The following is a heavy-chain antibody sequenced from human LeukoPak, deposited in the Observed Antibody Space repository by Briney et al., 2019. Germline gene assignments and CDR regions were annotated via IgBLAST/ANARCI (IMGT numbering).Heavy chain of an antibody. D-gene: IGHD3-22*01. CDR2: ISYDGSNK. CDR3: ARDGDYYDSSGYLYYFDY. Sequence: GRSLRLSCAASGFTFSSYAMHWVRQAPGKGLEWVAVISYDGSNKYYADSVKGRFTISRDNFKNTLYLQMNSLRAEDTAVYYCARDGDYYDSSGYLYYFDYWGQGTLVTVSS. CDR1: GFTFSSYA. V-gene: IGHV3-30*04. J-gene: IGHJ4*02.